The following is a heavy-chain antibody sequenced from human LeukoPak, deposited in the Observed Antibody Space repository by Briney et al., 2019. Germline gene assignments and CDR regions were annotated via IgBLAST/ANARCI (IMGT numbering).Heavy chain of an antibody. CDR3: AKGGSIAAAGWYYFDY. D-gene: IGHD6-13*01. J-gene: IGHJ4*02. CDR2: ISSSSSYI. V-gene: IGHV3-21*01. CDR1: GFTFSSYS. Sequence: GGSLRLSCAASGFTFSSYSMNWVRQAPGKGLEWVSSISSSSSYIYYADSVKGRFTISRDNAKNSLYLQTNSLRAEDTAVYYCAKGGSIAAAGWYYFDYWGQGTLVTVSS.